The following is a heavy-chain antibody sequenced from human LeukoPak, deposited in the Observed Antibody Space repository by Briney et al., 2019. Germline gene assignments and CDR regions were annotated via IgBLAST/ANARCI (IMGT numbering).Heavy chain of an antibody. J-gene: IGHJ6*02. CDR2: IHPSGGST. V-gene: IGHV1-46*01. Sequence: ASVKVSCKASGYTFTNYYMHWVRQAPGQGLEWMGLIHPSGGSTDYAQKFQGRVTMTGDTSTTTVYMELSSLRSEDTGVYYCARQGNYLDLYGMDVWGQGTTVTVSS. D-gene: IGHD1-7*01. CDR1: GYTFTNYY. CDR3: ARQGNYLDLYGMDV.